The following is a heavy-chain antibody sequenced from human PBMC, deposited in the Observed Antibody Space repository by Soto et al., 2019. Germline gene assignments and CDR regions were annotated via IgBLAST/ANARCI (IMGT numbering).Heavy chain of an antibody. V-gene: IGHV1-69*01. CDR1: GGTFSSLG. Sequence: QVQLVQSGAEVKRPGSSVKVSYEASGGTFSSLGFTWVRQAPGQGLEWMGGIIPISGRTTFAPKFLGRVTITADESTRTTYMELTALTSDDTAIYYCATRGTQGRWLEFANYWGQGTLVTVSS. J-gene: IGHJ4*02. CDR2: IIPISGRT. D-gene: IGHD5-12*01. CDR3: ATRGTQGRWLEFANY.